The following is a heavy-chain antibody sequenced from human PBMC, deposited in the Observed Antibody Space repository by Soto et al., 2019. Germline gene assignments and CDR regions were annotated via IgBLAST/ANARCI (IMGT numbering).Heavy chain of an antibody. CDR2: ISPMFGAA. Sequence: QVQLVQSGAEMQKPGSSVKVSCQSSGGTFNTYAMNWVRQAPGQGPEWMGDISPMFGAANYAPKFQGRVTITADESTDTSYMQLSSLTSEDTALYFCAREVQVHTPAFVYWGQGTLVTVSS. V-gene: IGHV1-69*19. D-gene: IGHD3-10*01. CDR1: GGTFNTYA. CDR3: AREVQVHTPAFVY. J-gene: IGHJ4*02.